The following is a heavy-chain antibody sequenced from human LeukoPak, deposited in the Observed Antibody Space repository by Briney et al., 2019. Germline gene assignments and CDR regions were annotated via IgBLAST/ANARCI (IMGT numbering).Heavy chain of an antibody. Sequence: GGSLRLSCEASGFNFSNYVVHWVRQTPGRGLQWVAVISHDGNNRYYADSVKARFTISRDNSHNTLYLQMSSLRGEDTAVYYCARGSRYYDIWSGRHFDYWGQGTLVTVSS. CDR3: ARGSRYYDIWSGRHFDY. V-gene: IGHV3-30*03. D-gene: IGHD3-3*01. J-gene: IGHJ4*02. CDR2: ISHDGNNR. CDR1: GFNFSNYV.